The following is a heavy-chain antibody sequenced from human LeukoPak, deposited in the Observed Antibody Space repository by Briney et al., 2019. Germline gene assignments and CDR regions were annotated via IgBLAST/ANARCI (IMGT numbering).Heavy chain of an antibody. J-gene: IGHJ3*02. V-gene: IGHV4-30-2*01. D-gene: IGHD3-10*01. CDR2: IYHSGST. CDR1: GGSISSGGYY. CDR3: ARGTSMVRGVRDDAFDI. Sequence: PSETLSLTCTVSGGSISSGGYYWSWIRQPPGKGLEWIGYIYHSGSTYYNPSLKSRVTISVDRSKNQFSLKLSSVTAADTAIYYCARGTSMVRGVRDDAFDIWGQGTMVTVSS.